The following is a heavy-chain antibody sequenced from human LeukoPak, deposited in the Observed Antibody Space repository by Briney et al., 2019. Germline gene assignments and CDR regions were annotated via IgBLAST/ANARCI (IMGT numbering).Heavy chain of an antibody. V-gene: IGHV1-2*02. Sequence: ASVKVSCNASGYXFTGHYMHWVRQAPGQGLEWMGWIKPDTGVTYYAQNFQGRFTMTTDTSISTVYMELSSLRSDDTAAYYCARDNNWGPDYWGQGTLVTVSS. CDR3: ARDNNWGPDY. J-gene: IGHJ4*02. CDR2: IKPDTGVT. D-gene: IGHD7-27*01. CDR1: GYXFTGHY.